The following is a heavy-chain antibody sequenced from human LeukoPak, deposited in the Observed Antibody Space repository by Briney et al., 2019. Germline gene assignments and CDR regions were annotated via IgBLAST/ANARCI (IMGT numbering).Heavy chain of an antibody. CDR2: IYSGGST. V-gene: IGHV3-66*04. D-gene: IGHD3-22*01. Sequence: GGSLRLSCAASGFTVSSNYMSWVRQAPGKGLEWVSVIYSGGSTYYADSVKGRFTISRDNSKNTLYLQMNSLRAEDTAVYYCARRLRYYDSSGYSRGYFFDYWGQGTLVTVSS. J-gene: IGHJ4*02. CDR1: GFTVSSNY. CDR3: ARRLRYYDSSGYSRGYFFDY.